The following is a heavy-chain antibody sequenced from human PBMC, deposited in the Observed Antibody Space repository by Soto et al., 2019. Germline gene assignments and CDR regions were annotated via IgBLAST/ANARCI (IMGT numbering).Heavy chain of an antibody. J-gene: IGHJ4*02. D-gene: IGHD6-19*01. CDR3: AKDRKQWLVEYYFDY. V-gene: IGHV3-30*18. CDR1: GFTFSSYG. CDR2: ISYDGSNK. Sequence: QVQLVESGGGVVQPGRSLRPSCAASGFTFSSYGMHWVRQAPGKGLEWVAVISYDGSNKYYADSVKGRFTISRDNSKNTLYLQMNSLRAEDTAVYYCAKDRKQWLVEYYFDYWGQGTLVTVSS.